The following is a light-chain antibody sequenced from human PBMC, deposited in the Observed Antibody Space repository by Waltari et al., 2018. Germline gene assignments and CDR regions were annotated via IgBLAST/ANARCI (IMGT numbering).Light chain of an antibody. CDR2: DVT. J-gene: IGLJ3*02. CDR3: CSYAGSHTWV. V-gene: IGLV2-11*01. Sequence: QSALTQPRSVSGSPGQSVTISCTGTSSDVGDYNYVSWYQHHPGKAPQLMISDVTKRPSGGPDRFPGSKSGNTAALTISGLQAEDEADYYCCSYAGSHTWVFGGGTKLTVL. CDR1: SSDVGDYNY.